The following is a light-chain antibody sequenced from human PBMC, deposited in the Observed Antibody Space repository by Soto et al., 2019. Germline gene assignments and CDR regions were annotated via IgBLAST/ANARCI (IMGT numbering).Light chain of an antibody. J-gene: IGKJ4*01. Sequence: EIVMTQSPATLSVSPGERATLSLRASQSLSNSYLAWYQQKPGQSPRLLIYGASTRATGIPARFMGSGSGTEFTITISSLQSEDFAVYYCQQYNAWPLTFGGGTKVEI. CDR3: QQYNAWPLT. CDR1: QSLSNSY. CDR2: GAS. V-gene: IGKV3-15*01.